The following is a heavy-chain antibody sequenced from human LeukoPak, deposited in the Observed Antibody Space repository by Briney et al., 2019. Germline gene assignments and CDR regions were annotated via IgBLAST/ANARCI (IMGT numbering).Heavy chain of an antibody. J-gene: IGHJ6*02. Sequence: SETLSLTCAVYGGSFSGYYWSWIRQPPGKGLEWIGEINHSGSTNYNPSLKSRVTISVDTSKNQFSLKLSSVTAADTAVYYCARGGCSSTSCYATNYYGMDVWGQGTTVTASS. CDR2: INHSGST. CDR3: ARGGCSSTSCYATNYYGMDV. CDR1: GGSFSGYY. D-gene: IGHD2-2*01. V-gene: IGHV4-34*01.